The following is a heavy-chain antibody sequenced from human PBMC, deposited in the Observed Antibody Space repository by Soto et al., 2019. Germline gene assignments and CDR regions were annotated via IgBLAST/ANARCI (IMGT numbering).Heavy chain of an antibody. Sequence: QVQLVQSGAEVKKPGSSVKVSCKASGGTFSSYAISWVRQAPGQGLEWMGGIIPIFGTANYAQKFQGRVTITADDSTSTAYMELSSLRSEDTAVYYCARVVYCSSTSCPGHYYYYYGMDVWGQGTTVTVSS. V-gene: IGHV1-69*01. CDR3: ARVVYCSSTSCPGHYYYYYGMDV. CDR1: GGTFSSYA. CDR2: IIPIFGTA. J-gene: IGHJ6*02. D-gene: IGHD2-2*01.